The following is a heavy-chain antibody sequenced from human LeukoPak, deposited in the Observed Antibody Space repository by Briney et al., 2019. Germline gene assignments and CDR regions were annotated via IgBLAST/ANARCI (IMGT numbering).Heavy chain of an antibody. CDR3: ARDGKHDYGGLDY. V-gene: IGHV3-21*01. J-gene: IGHJ4*02. D-gene: IGHD4-23*01. Sequence: GGSLRLSCAASRFTFSSYSMNWVRQAPGKGLEWVSSISSSSSYIYYADSVKGRFTISRDNAKNSLYLQMNSLRAEDTAVYYCARDGKHDYGGLDYWGQGTLVTVSS. CDR2: ISSSSSYI. CDR1: RFTFSSYS.